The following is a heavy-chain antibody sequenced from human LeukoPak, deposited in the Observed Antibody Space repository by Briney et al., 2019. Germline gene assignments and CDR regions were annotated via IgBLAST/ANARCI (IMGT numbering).Heavy chain of an antibody. J-gene: IGHJ4*02. D-gene: IGHD3-16*01. CDR1: GLTFSSYG. Sequence: PGGSLRLSCAASGLTFSSYGMHWVRQAPGKGLEWVAYIRYDGSNKYYADSVKGRFTISRDNSKNTLYLQMNSLRAEDTAVYYCAKGAVLSGGGLDYWGQGTLVTVSS. CDR2: IRYDGSNK. V-gene: IGHV3-30*02. CDR3: AKGAVLSGGGLDY.